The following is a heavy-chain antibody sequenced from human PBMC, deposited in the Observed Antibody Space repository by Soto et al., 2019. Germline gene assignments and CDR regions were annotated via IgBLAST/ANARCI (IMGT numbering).Heavy chain of an antibody. CDR1: GGTVSSYA. Sequence: QLHLVQSGAEVKKAGSSVKVSCKASGGTVSSYAITWVRQAPGKGLEWMGVFIPIFVSAHYAPKFQGRITINEDGSTSTAYMELSGLTSEDTAIYYCARDVSSDTTGFRGYDLWGQGTQVTVSS. CDR2: FIPIFVSA. D-gene: IGHD3-10*01. V-gene: IGHV1-69*01. J-gene: IGHJ4*02. CDR3: ARDVSSDTTGFRGYDL.